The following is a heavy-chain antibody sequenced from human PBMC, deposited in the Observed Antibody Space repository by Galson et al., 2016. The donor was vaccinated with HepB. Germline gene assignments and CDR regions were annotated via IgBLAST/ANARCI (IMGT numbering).Heavy chain of an antibody. V-gene: IGHV3-23*01. CDR2: ISRSGDST. CDR1: GFTFRNYG. D-gene: IGHD1-26*01. J-gene: IGHJ6*04. CDR3: VQGSTAPAV. Sequence: SLRLSCAASGFTFRNYGMTWVRQAPGKGLEVVSSISRSGDSTDYADSVRGRFTISRDNSQNTLSLQMNSLTADGTARYYCVQGSTAPAVWGKGTTVTVSS.